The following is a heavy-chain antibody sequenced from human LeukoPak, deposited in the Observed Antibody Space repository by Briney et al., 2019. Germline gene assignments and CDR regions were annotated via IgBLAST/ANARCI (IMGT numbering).Heavy chain of an antibody. Sequence: ASVKVSCKASGGTFSSYAISWVRQAPGQGLEWMGRIIPILGIANYAQKFQGRVTITADKSTSTAYMELSSLRSEDTAVYYCARGFAASDAFDIWGQGTMVTVSS. J-gene: IGHJ3*02. V-gene: IGHV1-69*04. CDR2: IIPILGIA. CDR3: ARGFAASDAFDI. CDR1: GGTFSSYA. D-gene: IGHD6-25*01.